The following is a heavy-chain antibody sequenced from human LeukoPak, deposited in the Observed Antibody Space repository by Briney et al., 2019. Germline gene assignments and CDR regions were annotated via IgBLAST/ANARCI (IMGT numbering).Heavy chain of an antibody. CDR1: GGSISSSSYY. D-gene: IGHD4-23*01. Sequence: PSETLSLTCTVSGGSISSSSYYWGWIRQPPGKGLEWIGSIYYSGSTYYNPSLKSRVTRSVDTSKNQFSLKLSSVTAADTAVYYCTRGGNYGGNDFDFDYWGQGTLVTVSS. CDR2: IYYSGST. J-gene: IGHJ4*02. V-gene: IGHV4-39*07. CDR3: TRGGNYGGNDFDFDY.